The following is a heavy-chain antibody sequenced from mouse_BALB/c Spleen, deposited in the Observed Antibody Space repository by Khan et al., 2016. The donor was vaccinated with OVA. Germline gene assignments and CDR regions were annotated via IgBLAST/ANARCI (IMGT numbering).Heavy chain of an antibody. Sequence: QVQLKESGAELVRPGASVKLSCKTSGYIFTSYWIHWVKQRPGQGLEWIARIYPGTDNTYYNEKLKDKATLSADKSSSTAYMQLSSLKSEDSYVYFCAREEAWYHCDHWGQGTTLTVSS. J-gene: IGHJ2*01. CDR2: IYPGTDNT. D-gene: IGHD1-1*02. CDR3: AREEAWYHCDH. V-gene: IGHV1-76*01. CDR1: GYIFTSYW.